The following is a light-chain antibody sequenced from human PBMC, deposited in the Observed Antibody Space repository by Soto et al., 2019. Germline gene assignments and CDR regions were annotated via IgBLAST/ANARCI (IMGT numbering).Light chain of an antibody. CDR1: QSFSSY. V-gene: IGKV3-11*01. J-gene: IGKJ5*01. CDR3: PQRSNWPIT. Sequence: SVLTQSPATLSLSPGGRATLSCRASQSFSSYLAWYQQKPCQAPRLLIYDASNRATGIPARFSGSGSGTDFTLTISSLEPEDFAVYYCPQRSNWPITFGQGTRLEIK. CDR2: DAS.